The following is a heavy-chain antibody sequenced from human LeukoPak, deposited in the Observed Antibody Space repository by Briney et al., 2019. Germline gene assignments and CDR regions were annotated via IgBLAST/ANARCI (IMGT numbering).Heavy chain of an antibody. Sequence: PGRSLRLSCAASGFTFSSYAMHWVRQAPGKGLEWVAVISYDGSNKYYADSVKGRFTISRDNSKNTLYLQMNSLRAEDTAVYYCARDVIAVAGGYRGQGTLVTVSS. CDR2: ISYDGSNK. CDR1: GFTFSSYA. V-gene: IGHV3-30-3*01. D-gene: IGHD6-19*01. CDR3: ARDVIAVAGGY. J-gene: IGHJ4*02.